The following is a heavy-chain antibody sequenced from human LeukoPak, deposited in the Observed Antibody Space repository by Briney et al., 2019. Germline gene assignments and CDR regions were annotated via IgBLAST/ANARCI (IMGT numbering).Heavy chain of an antibody. CDR1: GDSISNRDYY. J-gene: IGHJ4*02. CDR3: ARGSSGSYSHYFDY. Sequence: PSETLSLTCTVSGDSISNRDYYWSGIRQSPGKGREWSGYIYYSGSTYYSPSLKSRITISLATSKNQFSLNLRSVTAADTAVYYCARGSSGSYSHYFDYWGQGTLVTVSS. D-gene: IGHD3-10*01. V-gene: IGHV4-30-4*01. CDR2: IYYSGST.